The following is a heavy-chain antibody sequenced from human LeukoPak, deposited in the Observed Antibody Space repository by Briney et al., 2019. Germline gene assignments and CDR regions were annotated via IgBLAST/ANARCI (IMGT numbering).Heavy chain of an antibody. CDR2: ISSSSSYI. D-gene: IGHD1-26*01. Sequence: PGGSLRLSCAASGFTFSSYSMNWVRQAPGKGLEWVSSISSSSSYIYYADSVKGRFTISRDNAKNSLYLQMNSLRAEDTAAYYCARDGDSGSYSSFDYWGQGTLVTVSS. CDR1: GFTFSSYS. J-gene: IGHJ4*02. CDR3: ARDGDSGSYSSFDY. V-gene: IGHV3-21*01.